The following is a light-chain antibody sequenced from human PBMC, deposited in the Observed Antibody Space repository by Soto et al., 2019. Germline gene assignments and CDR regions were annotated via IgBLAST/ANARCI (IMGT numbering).Light chain of an antibody. CDR2: GIS. Sequence: DIQMTQSPSSVSASVGDRVIITCRASPAFGNLLAWYQQKRWKAPKLLIYGISTLQGGFPSGFSGSESGTDFTLTIISVRPADSATDYCQQAATFPLTFGGGTAVEIK. CDR1: PAFGNL. CDR3: QQAATFPLT. V-gene: IGKV1-12*01. J-gene: IGKJ4*01.